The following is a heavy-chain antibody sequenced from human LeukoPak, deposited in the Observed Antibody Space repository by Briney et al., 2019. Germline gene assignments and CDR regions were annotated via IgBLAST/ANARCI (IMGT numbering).Heavy chain of an antibody. CDR3: AHSELAKNIAAAGDRPYYFDY. Sequence: SGPTLVNPTQTLTLTCTFSGFSLSTSGVGVGWIRQPPGKALEWLALIYRDDDKRYSPSLKSRLTITKDTSKNQVVLTMTNMDPVDTATYYCAHSELAKNIAAAGDRPYYFDYWGQGTLVTVSS. CDR2: IYRDDDK. CDR1: GFSLSTSGVG. D-gene: IGHD6-13*01. J-gene: IGHJ4*02. V-gene: IGHV2-5*02.